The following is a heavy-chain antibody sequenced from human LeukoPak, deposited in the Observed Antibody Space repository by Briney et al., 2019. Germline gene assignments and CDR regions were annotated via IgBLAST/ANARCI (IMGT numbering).Heavy chain of an antibody. J-gene: IGHJ4*02. CDR3: ARGPPDIDSSGYYYYFDY. CDR2: IIPIFGAA. CDR1: GGTFSSYA. Sequence: SVTVSCKASGGTFSSYAISWVRQAPGQGLEWMGGIIPIFGAANYAQKFQGRVTITTDESTSTAYMELSSLRSEDTAVYCCARGPPDIDSSGYYYYFDYWGQGTLVTVSS. V-gene: IGHV1-69*05. D-gene: IGHD3-22*01.